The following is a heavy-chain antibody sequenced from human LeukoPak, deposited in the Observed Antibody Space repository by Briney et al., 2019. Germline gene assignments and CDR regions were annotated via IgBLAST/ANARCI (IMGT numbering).Heavy chain of an antibody. V-gene: IGHV3-48*04. D-gene: IGHD6-6*01. Sequence: GGSLRLSCAASGFTFSSYSMNWVRQAPGKGLEWVSYISSSSSTIYYADSVKGRFTISRDNARNSLYLQMNSLRAEDTAVYYCARAVRRGSIASDYWGQGTLVTVSS. CDR3: ARAVRRGSIASDY. CDR2: ISSSSSTI. J-gene: IGHJ4*02. CDR1: GFTFSSYS.